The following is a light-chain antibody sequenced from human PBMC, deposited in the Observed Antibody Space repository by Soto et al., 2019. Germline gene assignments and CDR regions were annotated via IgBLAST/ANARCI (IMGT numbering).Light chain of an antibody. CDR3: ETWDSNKWV. J-gene: IGLJ3*02. CDR1: SGHSSYT. V-gene: IGLV4-60*02. CDR2: LEGSGSY. Sequence: QSVLTQSSSASASLGSSVKLTCTLSSGHSSYTIAWHQQLPGKAPRYLMNLEGSGSYNKGSGVPDRFSGSSSGADRYLTISNLPFEDEADYYCETWDSNKWVFGGGTKLTVL.